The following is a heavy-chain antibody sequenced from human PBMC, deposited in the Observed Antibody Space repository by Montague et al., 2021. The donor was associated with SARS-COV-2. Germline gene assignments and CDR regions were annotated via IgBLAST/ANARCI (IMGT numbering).Heavy chain of an antibody. D-gene: IGHD6-19*01. V-gene: IGHV4-39*01. CDR1: GGSISSSNHY. CDR3: ARETYTSGWFQQFDY. J-gene: IGHJ4*02. CDR2: FYYSGTT. Sequence: SETLSLTCTVSGGSISSSNHYWGWIRQPPGKGLEWIGSFYYSGTTYYNPSLQSRVTISVDTSKKQFSLKLSSVTAADTAVYYCARETYTSGWFQQFDYWGQGTLVTVSS.